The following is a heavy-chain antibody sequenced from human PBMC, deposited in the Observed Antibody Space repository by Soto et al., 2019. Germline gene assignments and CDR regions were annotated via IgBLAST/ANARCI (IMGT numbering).Heavy chain of an antibody. V-gene: IGHV1-3*01. CDR2: INAGNGNT. J-gene: IGHJ6*02. Sequence: ASVKVSCKASGYTFTSYAMHWVRQAPGQRLEWMGWINAGNGNTKYSQKFQGRVTITTDTSTSTAYMELRSLRSEDTAVYYCARRTVHYYFWSGYYTLDYCYYGMDVWGQGTTVTVSS. D-gene: IGHD3-3*01. CDR1: GYTFTSYA. CDR3: ARRTVHYYFWSGYYTLDYCYYGMDV.